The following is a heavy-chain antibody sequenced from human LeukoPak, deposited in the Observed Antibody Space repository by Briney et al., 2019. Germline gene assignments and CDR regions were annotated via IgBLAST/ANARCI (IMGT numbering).Heavy chain of an antibody. CDR2: IKLDGSEK. Sequence: GGSLRLSCVASGFTFGKYWMSWVRQAPGKGLEWVANIKLDGSEKNYVDSVKGRFTISRDNTKNSLYLQVNNLRAEDTAVYYCARGPNSNWSGLDFWGQGTLLTVSS. D-gene: IGHD6-6*01. CDR1: GFTFGKYW. J-gene: IGHJ4*02. V-gene: IGHV3-7*01. CDR3: ARGPNSNWSGLDF.